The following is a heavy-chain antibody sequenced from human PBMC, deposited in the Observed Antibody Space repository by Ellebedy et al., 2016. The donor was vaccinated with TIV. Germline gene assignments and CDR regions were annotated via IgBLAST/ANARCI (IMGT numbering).Heavy chain of an antibody. CDR3: ARDLWFDP. CDR2: ISSSSSYI. V-gene: IGHV3-21*01. J-gene: IGHJ5*02. CDR1: GFTFSSYS. Sequence: GESLKISXAASGFTFSSYSMNWVRQAPGKGLEWVSSISSSSSYIYYADSVKGRFTISRDNAKNSLYLQMNSLRAEDTAVYYCARDLWFDPWGQGTLVTVSS.